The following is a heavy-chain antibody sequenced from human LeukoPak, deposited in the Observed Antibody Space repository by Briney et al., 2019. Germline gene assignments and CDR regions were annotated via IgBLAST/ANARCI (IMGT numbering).Heavy chain of an antibody. V-gene: IGHV3-53*01. D-gene: IGHD4/OR15-4a*01. J-gene: IGHJ4*02. Sequence: GGSLRLSCTVSGFTVSSNSMSWVRQAPGKGLEWVSFIYSDDTHYSDSVTGRFTISRDNSNNTLYLQMNSLRAEDTAADYWARRAGAYSHPYDYWGQGTLVTVSS. CDR3: ARRAGAYSHPYDY. CDR1: GFTVSSNS. CDR2: IYSDDT.